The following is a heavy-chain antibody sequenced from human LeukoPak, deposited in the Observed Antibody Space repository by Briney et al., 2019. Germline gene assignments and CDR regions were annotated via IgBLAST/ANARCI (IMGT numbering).Heavy chain of an antibody. CDR3: AKEANAYCGGDCYSDY. CDR2: IRYDGSNK. CDR1: GFTFSSYG. Sequence: GGSLRLSCAASGFTFSSYGMHWVRQAPGKGLEWVAFIRYDGSNKYYADSVKGRFTISRDNSKNTLYLQMNSLRAEDTAVYYCAKEANAYCGGDCYSDYWGQGTLVTVSS. D-gene: IGHD2-21*01. V-gene: IGHV3-30*02. J-gene: IGHJ4*02.